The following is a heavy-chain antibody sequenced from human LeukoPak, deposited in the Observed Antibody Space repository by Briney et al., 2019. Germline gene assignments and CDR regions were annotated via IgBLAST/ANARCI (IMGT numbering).Heavy chain of an antibody. Sequence: GGSLRLSCAASGFTFSSYEMNWVRQAPGKGLEYVSAISSNGGSTYYANSVKGRFTISRDNSKNTLYLQMGSLRAEDMAVYYCARDGQQLEYHFDYWGQGTLVTVSS. J-gene: IGHJ4*02. D-gene: IGHD6-13*01. CDR3: ARDGQQLEYHFDY. V-gene: IGHV3-64*01. CDR1: GFTFSSYE. CDR2: ISSNGGST.